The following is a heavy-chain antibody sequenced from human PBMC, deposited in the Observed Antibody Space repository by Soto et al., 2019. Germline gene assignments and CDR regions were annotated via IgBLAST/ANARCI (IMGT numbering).Heavy chain of an antibody. CDR1: GGSISSYY. J-gene: IGHJ6*03. Sequence: PSETLSLTCTVSGGSISSYYWSWIRQPPGKGLEWIGDIYHSGSTNYNPSLKSRVTISVDTSKNQFSLKLSSVTAADTAVYYCARVPASELPPYYYYMDVWGKGTTVTVSS. D-gene: IGHD2-21*01. CDR2: IYHSGST. V-gene: IGHV4-59*12. CDR3: ARVPASELPPYYYYMDV.